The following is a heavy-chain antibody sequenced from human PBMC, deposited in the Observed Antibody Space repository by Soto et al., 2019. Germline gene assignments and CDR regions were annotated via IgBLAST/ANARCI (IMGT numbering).Heavy chain of an antibody. Sequence: ASVKVSCKASGYSFGSYAMHWVRQAPGQRLEWMGWINAGNGNTKYSQKFQGRVTITRDTSASTAYMELSSLRSEDTAVYYCARAPSWYSFDYWGQGTLVTVSS. CDR3: ARAPSWYSFDY. J-gene: IGHJ4*02. D-gene: IGHD6-13*01. V-gene: IGHV1-3*01. CDR2: INAGNGNT. CDR1: GYSFGSYA.